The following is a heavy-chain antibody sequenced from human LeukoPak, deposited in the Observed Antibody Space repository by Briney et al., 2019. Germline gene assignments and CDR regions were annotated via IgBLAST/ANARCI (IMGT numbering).Heavy chain of an antibody. CDR2: ISYDGSNK. CDR1: GFTFSSYA. J-gene: IGHJ6*02. Sequence: GGSLRLSCAASGFTFSSYAMHWVRQAPGKGLEWVAVISYDGSNKYYADSVKGRFTISRDNSKNTLYLQMNSLRAEDTAVYYCARDGPDCSGGSCYLYYYYYGMDVWGQGTTVTVSS. V-gene: IGHV3-30-3*01. D-gene: IGHD2-15*01. CDR3: ARDGPDCSGGSCYLYYYYYGMDV.